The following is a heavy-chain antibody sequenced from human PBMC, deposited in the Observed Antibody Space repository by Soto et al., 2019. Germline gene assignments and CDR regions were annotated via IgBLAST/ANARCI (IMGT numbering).Heavy chain of an antibody. Sequence: QVQLQESGPGLVKPSDTLSLTCAVSGYSISSSNWWGWIRQPPGKGLEWIGNIYFSESTHYNPSLKSRVTMSVDLSKNQFSRRLSSVTAVDTAVYYCARMGYSSGWYWSWFDPWGQGTLVTVSP. CDR1: GYSISSSNW. D-gene: IGHD6-19*01. CDR3: ARMGYSSGWYWSWFDP. J-gene: IGHJ5*02. V-gene: IGHV4-28*01. CDR2: IYFSEST.